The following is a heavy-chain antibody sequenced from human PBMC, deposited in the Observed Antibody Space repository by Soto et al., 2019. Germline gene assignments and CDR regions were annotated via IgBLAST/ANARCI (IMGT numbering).Heavy chain of an antibody. CDR1: GFTFSDHL. CDR3: ARDIMAVGPRSNDAFDV. J-gene: IGHJ3*01. V-gene: IGHV1-3*01. Sequence: HVQLVQSVAEVRKPGASVNISCRASGFTFSDHLRNCVRQVPAQSLERMGWINPDNGNTKYSQTVQGRFTISRHSSTSIVYVEVSGLTSEDTAVFYCARDIMAVGPRSNDAFDVWGQGTMVTVSS. D-gene: IGHD2-8*01. CDR2: INPDNGNT.